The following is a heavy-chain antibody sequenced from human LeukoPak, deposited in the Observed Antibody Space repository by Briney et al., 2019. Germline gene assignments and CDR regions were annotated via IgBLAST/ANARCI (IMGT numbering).Heavy chain of an antibody. V-gene: IGHV3-30*02. CDR1: GFTFSSYG. J-gene: IGHJ5*02. CDR2: IRYDGSIK. Sequence: GGSLRLSCAASGFTFSSYGMHWVRQAPGKGLEWVAFIRYDGSIKYYADSVKGRCTISRDSSKNTLYLQMNSLRAEDTAVYYCARPGRRRAADNWFDPWGQGTLVTVSS. CDR3: ARPGRRRAADNWFDP. D-gene: IGHD6-25*01.